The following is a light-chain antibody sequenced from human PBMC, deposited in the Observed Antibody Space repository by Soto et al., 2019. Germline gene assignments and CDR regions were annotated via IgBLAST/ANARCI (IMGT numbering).Light chain of an antibody. CDR2: EGS. Sequence: QSLLTQPASVSESPGQSITISCTGTSSDVGSYKFVSWYQQHPGKAPKLIVYEGSKRPSGVSNRFSGSKSGNTASLTISGLQADDEADYYCCSYAGSSNVFGTGTKVTVL. CDR3: CSYAGSSNV. V-gene: IGLV2-23*03. CDR1: SSDVGSYKF. J-gene: IGLJ1*01.